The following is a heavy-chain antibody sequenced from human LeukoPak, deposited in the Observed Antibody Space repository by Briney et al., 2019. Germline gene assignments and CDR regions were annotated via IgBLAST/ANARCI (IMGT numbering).Heavy chain of an antibody. J-gene: IGHJ4*02. V-gene: IGHV3-66*01. Sequence: GGSLRLSCAVSGFSVSGNYMSWVRQAPGKGLEWVSVIHSGGGTYYTDSVRGRFTISRDNSKNTLYLQMSSLRPEDTAVYYCAKAGPGYCSSSSCYNFDYWGQGTLVTVSS. CDR3: AKAGPGYCSSSSCYNFDY. CDR1: GFSVSGNY. D-gene: IGHD2-2*03. CDR2: IHSGGGT.